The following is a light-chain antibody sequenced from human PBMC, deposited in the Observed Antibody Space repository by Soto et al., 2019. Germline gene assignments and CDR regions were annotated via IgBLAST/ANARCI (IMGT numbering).Light chain of an antibody. CDR3: SSYTSTSTV. CDR1: SNDIGIYNY. J-gene: IGLJ2*01. V-gene: IGLV2-14*01. CDR2: EVN. Sequence: QSVLTQPASVSGSPGQSISICCTGTSNDIGIYNYVSWYQQYPGKAPKLMIYEVNNRLSGVSNRFSGSKSGNTASLTISGLQAEDEAYYYCSSYTSTSTVFGGGTKLTVL.